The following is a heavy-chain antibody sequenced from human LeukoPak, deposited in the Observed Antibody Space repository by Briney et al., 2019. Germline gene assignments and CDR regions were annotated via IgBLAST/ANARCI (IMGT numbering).Heavy chain of an antibody. CDR1: GYSISSGYQ. Sequence: SEALSLTCAVSGYSISSGYQWAWIRQSPGKGLEWIGSIYHSGSAHYNPSLKSRVTISVETSKNQFSLKMYSVTAADTAVYYCARDPRWLTPDCTSTSCYENYFDPWGQGTLVTVSS. J-gene: IGHJ5*02. CDR3: ARDPRWLTPDCTSTSCYENYFDP. V-gene: IGHV4-38-2*02. CDR2: IYHSGSA. D-gene: IGHD2-2*01.